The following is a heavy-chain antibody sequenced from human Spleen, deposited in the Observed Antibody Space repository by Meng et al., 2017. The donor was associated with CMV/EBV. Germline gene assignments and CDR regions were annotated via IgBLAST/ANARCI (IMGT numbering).Heavy chain of an antibody. D-gene: IGHD2-2*01. CDR2: ISSSGSTI. J-gene: IGHJ4*02. CDR1: GFTFSSYE. CDR3: ARGGDVVVPAAPLDY. Sequence: GESLKISCAASGFTFSSYEMNWVRQAPGKGLEWVSYISSSGSTIYYADSVKGRFTISRDNAKNSLYLQMNSLRAEDTAVYYCARGGDVVVPAAPLDYWGQGTLVTVSS. V-gene: IGHV3-48*03.